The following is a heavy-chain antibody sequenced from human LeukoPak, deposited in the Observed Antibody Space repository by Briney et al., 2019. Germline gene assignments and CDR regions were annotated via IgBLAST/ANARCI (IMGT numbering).Heavy chain of an antibody. J-gene: IGHJ4*02. Sequence: SETLSLTCTVSGGSISSSSYYWGWIRQPQGKGLEWIGSIYYSGSTYYNPSLKSRVTISVDTSKNQFSLKLSSVTAADTAVYYCARDSGYYYDSSGIDYWGQGTLVTVSS. D-gene: IGHD3-22*01. CDR2: IYYSGST. V-gene: IGHV4-39*07. CDR1: GGSISSSSYY. CDR3: ARDSGYYYDSSGIDY.